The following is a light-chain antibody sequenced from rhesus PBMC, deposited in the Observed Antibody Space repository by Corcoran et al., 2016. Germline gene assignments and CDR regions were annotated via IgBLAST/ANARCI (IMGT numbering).Light chain of an antibody. CDR3: SSYAGSNTFDV. V-gene: IGLV2-32*02. Sequence: QAALTQPRSVSGSTGQSVTISCTGTSSDIGGYNYVSWYQQHPGTAPKLMIYEVSKRPSGVSDRFSGSKSGNTASLTISGLQAGDEADYYCSSYAGSNTFDVFGSGTKLTVL. J-gene: IGLJ6*01. CDR2: EVS. CDR1: SSDIGGYNY.